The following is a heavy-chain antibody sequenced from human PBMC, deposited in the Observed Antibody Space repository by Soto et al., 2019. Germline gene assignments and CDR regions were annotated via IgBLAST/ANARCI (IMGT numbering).Heavy chain of an antibody. CDR3: ARDWKGHNYYDSSGYYGLLDY. CDR2: ISAYNGNT. J-gene: IGHJ4*02. CDR1: GYTFTSYG. Sequence: ASVKVSCKASGYTFTSYGISWVRQAPGQGLEWMGWISAYNGNTNYAQKLQGRVTMTTDTSTSTAYMELRSLRSDDTAVYYCARDWKGHNYYDSSGYYGLLDYWGQGTLVTVS. D-gene: IGHD3-22*01. V-gene: IGHV1-18*04.